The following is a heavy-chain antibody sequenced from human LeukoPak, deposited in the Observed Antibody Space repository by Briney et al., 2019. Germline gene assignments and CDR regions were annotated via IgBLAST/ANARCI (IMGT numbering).Heavy chain of an antibody. CDR3: ARNGWGYDYVWGSYRSGGPDY. CDR2: IKQDGSEK. CDR1: GFTFSSYW. Sequence: EGSLRLSCAASGFTFSSYWMSWVRQAPGKGLEWVANIKQDGSEKYYVDSVKGRFTISRDNAKNSLYLQMNSLRAEDTAVYYCARNGWGYDYVWGSYRSGGPDYWGQGTLVTVSS. D-gene: IGHD3-16*02. V-gene: IGHV3-7*03. J-gene: IGHJ4*02.